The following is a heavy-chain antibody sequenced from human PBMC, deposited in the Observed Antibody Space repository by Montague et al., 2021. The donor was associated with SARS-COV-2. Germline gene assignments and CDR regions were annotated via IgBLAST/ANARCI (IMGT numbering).Heavy chain of an antibody. CDR1: GASVASGNFY. CDR2: MYYTGHT. J-gene: IGHJ4*02. D-gene: IGHD6-6*01. V-gene: IGHV4-61*01. CDR3: ARSRANVPSRPGFDH. Sequence: SETLSLTCTVSGASVASGNFYWSWIRQPPGKGLGWIGYMYYTGHTNYNPSLESRVTMPVDPSKNQFFLTLTSVTAADTAVYYCARSRANVPSRPGFDHWGQGALVTVSS.